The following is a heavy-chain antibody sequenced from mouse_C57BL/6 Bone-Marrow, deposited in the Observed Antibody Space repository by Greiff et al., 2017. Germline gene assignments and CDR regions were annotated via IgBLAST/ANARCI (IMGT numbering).Heavy chain of an antibody. CDR1: GFTFSSYA. D-gene: IGHD2-10*01. J-gene: IGHJ2*01. CDR3: TRDGGLLIFDY. Sequence: EVQLVESGEGLVKPGGSLKLSCAASGFTFSSYAMSWVRQTPEKRLEWVAYISSGGDYIYYADTVKGRFTISRNNARNTLYLQMSSLKSEDTAMYYCTRDGGLLIFDYWGQGTTLTVAS. CDR2: ISSGGDYI. V-gene: IGHV5-9-1*02.